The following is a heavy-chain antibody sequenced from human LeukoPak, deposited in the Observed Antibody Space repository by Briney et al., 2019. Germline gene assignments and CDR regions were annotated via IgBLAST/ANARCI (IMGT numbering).Heavy chain of an antibody. V-gene: IGHV3-53*01. CDR3: AKDQYCSGGSCYLGY. CDR1: GFTVSSNY. Sequence: GGSLRLSCAASGFTVSSNYMSWVRQAPGKGLEWVSVIYSGGNTYYADSVKGRFTISRDNSKNTLYLQMNSLRAEDTAVYYCAKDQYCSGGSCYLGYWGQGTLVTVSS. D-gene: IGHD2-15*01. CDR2: IYSGGNT. J-gene: IGHJ4*02.